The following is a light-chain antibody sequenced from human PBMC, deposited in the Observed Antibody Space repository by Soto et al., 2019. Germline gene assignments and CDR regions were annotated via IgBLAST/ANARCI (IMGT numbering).Light chain of an antibody. CDR1: QSLNSN. CDR2: GAS. V-gene: IGKV3-15*01. CDR3: QQYNTWPWT. Sequence: ETVMTQSPATLSVSPVERATLSCRASQSLNSNLAWYQQKPGQAPRLLIDGASDRATGIPDRFSGSGYGTEFTLSISSLQSEDFAVYYCQQYNTWPWTFGQGTKVEIK. J-gene: IGKJ1*01.